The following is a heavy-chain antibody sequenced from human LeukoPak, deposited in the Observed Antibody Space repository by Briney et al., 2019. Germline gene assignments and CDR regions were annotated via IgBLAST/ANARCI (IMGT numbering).Heavy chain of an antibody. J-gene: IGHJ5*02. CDR3: ARAGSVGHAGRKYNWFDP. CDR2: IIPILGIA. CDR1: GGTFSSYA. D-gene: IGHD1-14*01. V-gene: IGHV1-69*04. Sequence: GASVKVSCKASGGTFSSYAISWVRQAPGQGLEWMGRIIPILGIANYAQKFQGRVTITADKSTSTAYMELSSLRSEDTAVYYCARAGSVGHAGRKYNWFDPWGQGTLVTVSS.